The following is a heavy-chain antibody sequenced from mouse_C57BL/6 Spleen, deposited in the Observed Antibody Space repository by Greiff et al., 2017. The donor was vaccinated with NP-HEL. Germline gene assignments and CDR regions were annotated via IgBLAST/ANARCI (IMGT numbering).Heavy chain of an antibody. J-gene: IGHJ1*03. CDR3: ARSSYGSGYFDV. CDR1: GFSLTSYG. Sequence: VQLQQSGPGLVAPSQSLSITCTVSGFSLTSYGVDWVRQSPGKGLEWLGVIWGVGSTNYNSALKSRLSISKDNSKSQVFLKMNSLQTDDTAMYYCARSSYGSGYFDVWGTGTTVTVSS. V-gene: IGHV2-6*01. D-gene: IGHD1-1*01. CDR2: IWGVGST.